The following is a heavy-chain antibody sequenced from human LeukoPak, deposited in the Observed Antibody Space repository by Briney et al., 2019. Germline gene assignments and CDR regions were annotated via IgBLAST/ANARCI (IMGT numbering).Heavy chain of an antibody. D-gene: IGHD2-21*01. CDR1: GYTFTGYY. CDR3: ARDPCGEDWFDP. Sequence: ASVKVSCKASGYTFTGYYMHWVRQAPGQGLEWMGWINPNSGGTKYAQKFQDRVTMTRDTSISTAYMELSRLRSEGTAVYYCARDPCGEDWFDPWGQGTLVTVSS. CDR2: INPNSGGT. J-gene: IGHJ5*02. V-gene: IGHV1-2*02.